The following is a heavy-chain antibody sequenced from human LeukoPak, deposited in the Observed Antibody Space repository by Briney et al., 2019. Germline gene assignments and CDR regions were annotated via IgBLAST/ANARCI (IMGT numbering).Heavy chain of an antibody. CDR3: ARGLAATTVTTFDKRYYFDY. Sequence: PSRTLSLTCTVSGGSISSGGYYWSWIRQHPGKGLEWIGYIYYSGSTYYNPSLKSRVTISVDTSKNQFSLKLSSVTAADTAVYYCARGLAATTVTTFDKRYYFDYWGQGTLVTVSS. CDR2: IYYSGST. D-gene: IGHD4-17*01. J-gene: IGHJ4*02. V-gene: IGHV4-31*03. CDR1: GGSISSGGYY.